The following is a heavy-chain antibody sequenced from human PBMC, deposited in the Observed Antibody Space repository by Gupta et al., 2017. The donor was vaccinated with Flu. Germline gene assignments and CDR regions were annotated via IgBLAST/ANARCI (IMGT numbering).Heavy chain of an antibody. CDR2: INPSSGST. Sequence: QVHLEQSGAEVKKPGASVKVSCKASGYTFSNYYMHWVRQAPGQGPEWMGIINPSSGSTYYAQKFQVRVTMTSDTSTSTAYMELSSLRSEDTAVYYCARGGVGVTLRNPPDVWGQGTMVTVSS. CDR3: ARGGVGVTLRNPPDV. V-gene: IGHV1-46*01. CDR1: GYTFSNYY. D-gene: IGHD1-26*01. J-gene: IGHJ6*02.